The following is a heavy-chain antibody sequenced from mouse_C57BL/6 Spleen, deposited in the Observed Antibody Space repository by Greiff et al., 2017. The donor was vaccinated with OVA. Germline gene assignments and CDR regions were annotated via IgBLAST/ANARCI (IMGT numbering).Heavy chain of an antibody. V-gene: IGHV1-82*01. J-gene: IGHJ2*01. D-gene: IGHD2-4*01. CDR3: ARGRMEDYDPFGY. CDR2: IYPGDGDT. CDR1: GYAFSSSW. Sequence: VQLQQSGPELVKPGASVKISCKASGYAFSSSWMNWVKQRPGKGLEWIGRIYPGDGDTNYNGKFKGKATLTADKSSSTAYMQLSSLTSEDSAVYFCARGRMEDYDPFGYWGQGTTLTVSS.